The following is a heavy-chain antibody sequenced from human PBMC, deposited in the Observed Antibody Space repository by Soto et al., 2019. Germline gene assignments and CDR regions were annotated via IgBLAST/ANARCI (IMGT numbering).Heavy chain of an antibody. Sequence: SLRLSCAASGFTFDDYAMHWVRQVPGKGLEWVSGINWNSGGIGYGDSVKGRFAISRDNAKNSLHLQMNSLGAEDTAFYYCVKDESINWYSGHFRHWGQGTLVTVSS. CDR2: INWNSGGI. CDR3: VKDESINWYSGHFRH. J-gene: IGHJ1*01. D-gene: IGHD6-13*01. CDR1: GFTFDDYA. V-gene: IGHV3-9*01.